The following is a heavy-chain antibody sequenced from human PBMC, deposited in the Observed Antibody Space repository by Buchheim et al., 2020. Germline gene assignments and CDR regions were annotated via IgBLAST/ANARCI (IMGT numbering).Heavy chain of an antibody. CDR1: GFSLSTDGMC. CDR2: IDWDDDK. J-gene: IGHJ4*02. V-gene: IGHV2-70*15. CDR3: ARMKLDSDGHYALDY. D-gene: IGHD3-22*01. Sequence: QVTLRESGPALVKPTQTLTLTCTFSGFSLSTDGMCVSWIRQPPGKALEWLARIDWDDDKYYSASLKTRLTISTATSKNQVVLTMTNMDPVDTGTYYCARMKLDSDGHYALDYWGQGTL.